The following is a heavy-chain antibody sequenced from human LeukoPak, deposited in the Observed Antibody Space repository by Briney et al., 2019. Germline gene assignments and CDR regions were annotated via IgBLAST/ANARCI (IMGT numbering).Heavy chain of an antibody. J-gene: IGHJ4*02. Sequence: SETLSLTCTVSGGSISSYYWSWIRQPPGKGLEWIGYIYYSGRTYYNPSLKSRVTISIDTSKNHFSLKLSSVTAADTAVYYCARGGFQLWFHQPLNYFDYWGQGTLVTVSS. D-gene: IGHD5-18*01. CDR3: ARGGFQLWFHQPLNYFDY. CDR2: IYYSGRT. CDR1: GGSISSYY. V-gene: IGHV4-59*12.